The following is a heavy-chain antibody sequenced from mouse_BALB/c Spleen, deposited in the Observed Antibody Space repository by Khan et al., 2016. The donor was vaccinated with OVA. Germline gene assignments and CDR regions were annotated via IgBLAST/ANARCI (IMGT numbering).Heavy chain of an antibody. D-gene: IGHD2-14*01. CDR2: INTHSGVP. J-gene: IGHJ4*01. CDR3: ARGGAAYYRYDGGAMDY. Sequence: QIQLVQSGPELKKSGETVRISCKASGYTFTTAGMQWVQKMPGKGLKWIGWINTHSGVPKYAEDFKGRFAFSLETSASTAYLQITNRKNEDTATYFCARGGAAYYRYDGGAMDYWGQGTSVTVSS. V-gene: IGHV9-4*02. CDR1: GYTFTTAG.